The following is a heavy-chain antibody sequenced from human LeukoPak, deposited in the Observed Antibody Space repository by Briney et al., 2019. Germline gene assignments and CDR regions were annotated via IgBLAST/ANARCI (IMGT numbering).Heavy chain of an antibody. J-gene: IGHJ4*02. Sequence: GGSLRLSCVASGFTFTSYSMNWVRQAPGKGLEWVSFISSSSSTIYYADSVKGRFTISRDNAKNSLYLQMNSLRAEDTAVYYCARERAYDILTGYLYYFDYWGQGALVTVSS. CDR1: GFTFTSYS. V-gene: IGHV3-48*01. CDR3: ARERAYDILTGYLYYFDY. CDR2: ISSSSSTI. D-gene: IGHD3-9*01.